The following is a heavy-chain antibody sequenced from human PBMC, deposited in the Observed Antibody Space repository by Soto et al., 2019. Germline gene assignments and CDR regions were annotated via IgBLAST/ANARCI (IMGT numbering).Heavy chain of an antibody. CDR1: GGSFTSNNW. D-gene: IGHD1-7*01. Sequence: QVQLQESGPGLVKPSGTLSLTCAVSGGSFTSNNWWTWVRQPPGQVLEWIGEIYRTGSTNYNPSLNSRVTISLDKSENQFSLKVSSLTAADTAVYYCASRDPGTSVDYWGQGTLVTVSS. J-gene: IGHJ4*02. CDR3: ASRDPGTSVDY. CDR2: IYRTGST. V-gene: IGHV4-4*02.